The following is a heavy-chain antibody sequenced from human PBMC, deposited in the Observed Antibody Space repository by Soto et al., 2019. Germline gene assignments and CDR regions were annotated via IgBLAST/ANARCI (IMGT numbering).Heavy chain of an antibody. CDR3: AKVREDLVLLVALDY. CDR2: ISEDGNNI. V-gene: IGHV3-30*18. D-gene: IGHD2-8*01. Sequence: QVQLVESGGGVVQPGRSLRLSCSASGFTFIDYAMHWVRQAPGKGLEWVAVISEDGNNIYYAGSVRGRFTISRDNSKNTLYLQMNSLRAEDTAVYYCAKVREDLVLLVALDYWGQGTLVTVSS. J-gene: IGHJ4*02. CDR1: GFTFIDYA.